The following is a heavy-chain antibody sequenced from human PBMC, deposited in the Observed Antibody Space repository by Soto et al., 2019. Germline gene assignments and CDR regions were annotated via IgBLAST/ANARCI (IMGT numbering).Heavy chain of an antibody. J-gene: IGHJ6*02. CDR1: GFTFSSYG. D-gene: IGHD3-16*01. CDR2: IWYDGSNK. Sequence: QVQLVESGGGVVQPGRSLRLSCAASGFTFSSYGMHWVRQAPGKGLEWVAVIWYDGSNKYYADSVKGRFTISRDNSKNTLYLQMNSLRAEDTAVYYCHTITFGGAAYGMDVWGQGTTVTVSS. CDR3: HTITFGGAAYGMDV. V-gene: IGHV3-33*01.